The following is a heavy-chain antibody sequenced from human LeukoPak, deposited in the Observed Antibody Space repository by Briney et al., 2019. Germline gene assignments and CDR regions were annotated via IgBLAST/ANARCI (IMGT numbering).Heavy chain of an antibody. CDR3: AYFDSSGYYYGRLRY. D-gene: IGHD3-22*01. CDR2: ISAGGDTI. Sequence: GGSLRLSCAASGFTFNSHAMSWVRQTPGKGLEWVSSISAGGDTIHYTDSVKGRFTISRDNSKNTLYPQMNSLRAEDTAVYFCAYFDSSGYYYGRLRYWGQGTPVTVSS. J-gene: IGHJ4*02. V-gene: IGHV3-23*01. CDR1: GFTFNSHA.